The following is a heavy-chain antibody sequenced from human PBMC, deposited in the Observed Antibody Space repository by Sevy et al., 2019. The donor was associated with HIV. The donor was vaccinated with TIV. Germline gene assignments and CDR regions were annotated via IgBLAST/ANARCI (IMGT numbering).Heavy chain of an antibody. CDR1: GFPFSMYW. D-gene: IGHD3-3*01. Sequence: GGSLRLSCAASGFPFSMYWMYWVRQAPGKGLEWVAVISYDGSDKYYADSVKGQFTISRDNSKNTLYLQVHSPRAEDTAVYYCAKAVPTILGVTRYYYGMDVWGQGTTVTVSS. J-gene: IGHJ6*01. CDR3: AKAVPTILGVTRYYYGMDV. V-gene: IGHV3-30*18. CDR2: ISYDGSDK.